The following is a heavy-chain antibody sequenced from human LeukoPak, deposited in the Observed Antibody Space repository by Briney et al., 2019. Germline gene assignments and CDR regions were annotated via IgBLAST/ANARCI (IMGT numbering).Heavy chain of an antibody. CDR2: IHYTGTT. Sequence: SEALSLTCTVSGGSIRSSSYNWGWIRQPPGKGLEWIGSIHYTGTTFYNPSLKSRVTISVDTSKNQFSLKLSSVTAADTAVYYCARRISRRYYDSSGAGFDPWGQGTLVTVSS. D-gene: IGHD3-22*01. V-gene: IGHV4-39*07. J-gene: IGHJ5*02. CDR1: GGSIRSSSYN. CDR3: ARRISRRYYDSSGAGFDP.